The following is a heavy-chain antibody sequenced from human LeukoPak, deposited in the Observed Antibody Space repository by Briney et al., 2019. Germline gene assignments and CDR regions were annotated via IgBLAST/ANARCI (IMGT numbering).Heavy chain of an antibody. V-gene: IGHV1-24*01. CDR3: ATEPRVWGSYRYPRFDY. CDR1: GYTLTELS. D-gene: IGHD3-16*02. Sequence: GASVKVSCKVSGYTLTELSMHWVRQAPGKRLEWMGGFDPEDGETIYAQKFQGRVTMTEDTSTDTAYMELSSLRSEDTAVYYCATEPRVWGSYRYPRFDYWGQGTLVTVSS. J-gene: IGHJ4*02. CDR2: FDPEDGET.